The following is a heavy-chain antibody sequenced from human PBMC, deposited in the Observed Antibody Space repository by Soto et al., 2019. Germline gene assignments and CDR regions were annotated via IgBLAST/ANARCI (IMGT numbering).Heavy chain of an antibody. Sequence: EVQLVESGGGLVKPGGSLRLSCAASGFTFSSYSMNWVRQAPGKGLEWVSSISSSSSYIYYADSVKGRFTISRDNAKNSLYLQMNSLRAEDTAVYYCARDPARDFWSGYIHYFDYWGQGTLVTVFS. J-gene: IGHJ4*02. CDR1: GFTFSSYS. CDR2: ISSSSSYI. V-gene: IGHV3-21*01. D-gene: IGHD3-3*01. CDR3: ARDPARDFWSGYIHYFDY.